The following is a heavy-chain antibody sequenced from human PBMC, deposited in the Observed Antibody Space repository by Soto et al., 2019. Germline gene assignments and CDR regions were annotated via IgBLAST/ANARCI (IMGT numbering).Heavy chain of an antibody. D-gene: IGHD6-6*01. V-gene: IGHV1-18*01. J-gene: IGHJ4*02. CDR3: ARGRDGDY. CDR2: ISAHNGNT. Sequence: QVHLVQSGAEVRKPGASVKVSCKGSGYTFTSYGITWVRQAPGQGLEWMGWISAHNGNTNYAQKLQGRVTVTRDTSTSTAYMELRSLSSDDTAVYYCARGRDGDYWGQGALVTVSS. CDR1: GYTFTSYG.